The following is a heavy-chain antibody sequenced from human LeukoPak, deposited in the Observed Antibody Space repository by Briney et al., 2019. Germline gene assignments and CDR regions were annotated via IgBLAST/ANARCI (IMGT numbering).Heavy chain of an antibody. J-gene: IGHJ6*02. CDR3: ARAPTGGYYYYYYGMDV. Sequence: GGSLKLSCAASGFTFSVSAMHWVRQASGKGLEWVGRIRSKANNYATAYAASVKGRFTISRDDSKNTLYLQMNSLRAEDTAVYYCARAPTGGYYYYYYGMDVWGQGTTVTVSS. V-gene: IGHV3-73*01. CDR2: IRSKANNYAT. D-gene: IGHD7-27*01. CDR1: GFTFSVSA.